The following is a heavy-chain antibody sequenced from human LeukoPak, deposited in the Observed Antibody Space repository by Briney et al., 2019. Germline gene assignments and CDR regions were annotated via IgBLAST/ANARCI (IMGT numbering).Heavy chain of an antibody. CDR2: INHSGST. V-gene: IGHV4-34*01. CDR3: ARGGGSSSYYLDY. Sequence: PSETLSLTCAVYGGSFSVYYWSWIRQPPGKGLEWIGEINHSGSTNYNPSLKSRVTISVDTSKNQFSLKLSSVTAADTAVYYCARGGGSSSYYLDYWGQGTLVTVSS. CDR1: GGSFSVYY. D-gene: IGHD3-22*01. J-gene: IGHJ4*02.